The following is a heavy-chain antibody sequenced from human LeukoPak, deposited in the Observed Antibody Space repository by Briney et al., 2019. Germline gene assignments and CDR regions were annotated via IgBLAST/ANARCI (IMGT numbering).Heavy chain of an antibody. CDR2: IYYSGST. J-gene: IGHJ5*02. Sequence: TSETLSLTCTVSGGSISSSSYYWGWIRQPPGKGLEWIGSIYYSGSTYYNPSLKSRVTISVDTSKNQFSLNLSSVTAADTAVYYCARNGRHSKWFDPWGQGTLVTVSS. V-gene: IGHV4-39*07. CDR3: ARNGRHSKWFDP. CDR1: GGSISSSSYY. D-gene: IGHD1-1*01.